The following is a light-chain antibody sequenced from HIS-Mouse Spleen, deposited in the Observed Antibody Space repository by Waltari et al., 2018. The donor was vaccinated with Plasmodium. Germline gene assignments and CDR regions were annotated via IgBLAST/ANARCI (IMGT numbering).Light chain of an antibody. CDR3: QQYYSYPIT. CDR1: QGISSY. Sequence: AIRMTQSPSSLSASTGDSVTITCRASQGISSYLAWYQQKPGKAPKLLIYAASTLQSGVPSRFSGSGSGTDFTRTISCLQSEDFATYYCQQYYSYPITFGQGTRLEIK. CDR2: AAS. V-gene: IGKV1-8*01. J-gene: IGKJ5*01.